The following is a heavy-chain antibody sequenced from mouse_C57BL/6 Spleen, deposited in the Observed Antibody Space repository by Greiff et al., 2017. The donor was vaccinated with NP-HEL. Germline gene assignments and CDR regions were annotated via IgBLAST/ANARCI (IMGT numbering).Heavy chain of an antibody. CDR3: ARENYGSSYGY. Sequence: VQLVESGPELVKPGASVKISCKASGYTFTDYYINWVKQRPGKGLEWIGWIYPGSGNTKYNEKFKGKATLTVDTSSSTAYMQLSSLTSEGSAVYVCARENYGSSYGYWGQGTTLTVSS. CDR2: IYPGSGNT. D-gene: IGHD1-1*01. CDR1: GYTFTDYY. J-gene: IGHJ2*01. V-gene: IGHV1-84*01.